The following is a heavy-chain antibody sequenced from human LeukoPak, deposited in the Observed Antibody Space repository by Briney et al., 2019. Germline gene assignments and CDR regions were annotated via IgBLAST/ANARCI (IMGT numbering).Heavy chain of an antibody. CDR1: GFTFSSYS. Sequence: PGGSLRLSCAASGFTFSSYSMNWVRQAPGKGLEWVAFIRYDGSNKYYADSVKGRFTISRDNSKNTLYLQMNSLRAEDTAVYYCAKDRNFDYWGQGTLVTVSS. CDR2: IRYDGSNK. J-gene: IGHJ4*02. V-gene: IGHV3-30*02. CDR3: AKDRNFDY.